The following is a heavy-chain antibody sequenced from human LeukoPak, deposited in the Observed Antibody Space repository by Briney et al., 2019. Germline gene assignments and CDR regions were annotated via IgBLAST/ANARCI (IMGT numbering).Heavy chain of an antibody. Sequence: GGSLRLSCAASGFTFSSYSMNWVRQAPGKGLEWVSAISSSGATTYYADSVRGRFTISRDDSRNTLYLQMNSLRAEDTAVYYCARLGILTGPPPDYWGQGTLVTVSS. D-gene: IGHD3-9*01. CDR3: ARLGILTGPPPDY. CDR1: GFTFSSYS. J-gene: IGHJ4*02. CDR2: ISSSGATT. V-gene: IGHV3-23*01.